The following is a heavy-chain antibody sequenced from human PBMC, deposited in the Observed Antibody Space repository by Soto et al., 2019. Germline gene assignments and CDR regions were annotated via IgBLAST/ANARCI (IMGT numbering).Heavy chain of an antibody. D-gene: IGHD6-19*01. V-gene: IGHV3-53*01. CDR1: GFTVSSNY. CDR3: ARDPGCSGYSSGCPSNQPGGWELYYYYGMDV. CDR2: IYSGGST. J-gene: IGHJ6*02. Sequence: HLGGSLRLSCAASGFTVSSNYMSWVRQAPGKGLEWVSVIYSGGSTYYADSVKGRFTISRDNSKNTLYLQMNSLRAEDTAVYYCARDPGCSGYSSGCPSNQPGGWELYYYYGMDVWGQGTTVTVSS.